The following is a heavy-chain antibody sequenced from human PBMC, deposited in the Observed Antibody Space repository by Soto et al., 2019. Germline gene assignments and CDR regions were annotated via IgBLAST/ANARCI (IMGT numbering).Heavy chain of an antibody. J-gene: IGHJ4*02. CDR1: GFSFSVSA. V-gene: IGHV3-73*01. CDR2: IRSKANSYAT. D-gene: IGHD6-19*01. Sequence: EVQLVESGGGLVQPGGSLKLSCATSGFSFSVSAMLWVRQASGKGLEWVGRIRSKANSYATTYGASVKDRFTISRDDSKNTAYLQMNSLKTEDTAVYYCTSVAALSRGDYWGQGTLVTVSS. CDR3: TSVAALSRGDY.